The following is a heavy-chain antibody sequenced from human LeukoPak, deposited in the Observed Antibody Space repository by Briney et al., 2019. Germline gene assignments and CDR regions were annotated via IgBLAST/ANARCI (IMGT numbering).Heavy chain of an antibody. V-gene: IGHV4-59*08. D-gene: IGHD4-23*01. CDR3: ASKGATTVVTPGAFDI. CDR2: IYYSGST. J-gene: IGHJ3*02. Sequence: SETLSLTCTVSGGSISSYYWSWIRQPPGKGLEWIGYIYYSGSTNYNPSLKSRVTISVDTSKNQFSLKLSSVTAADTAVYYCASKGATTVVTPGAFDIWGQGTMVTVSS. CDR1: GGSISSYY.